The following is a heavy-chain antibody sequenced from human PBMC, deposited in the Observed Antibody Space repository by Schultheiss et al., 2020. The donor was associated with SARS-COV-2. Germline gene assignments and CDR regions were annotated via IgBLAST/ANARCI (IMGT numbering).Heavy chain of an antibody. Sequence: LRLSCAVSGDSISTGGYSWSWIRQPPGKGLEWIGEINHSGSTNYNPSLKSRVTISVDTSKNQFSLKLSSVTAADTAVYYCAKDPLGDYGGNEGFDYWGQGTLVTVSS. V-gene: IGHV4-30-2*01. CDR1: GDSISTGGYS. CDR3: AKDPLGDYGGNEGFDY. CDR2: INHSGST. J-gene: IGHJ4*02. D-gene: IGHD4-23*01.